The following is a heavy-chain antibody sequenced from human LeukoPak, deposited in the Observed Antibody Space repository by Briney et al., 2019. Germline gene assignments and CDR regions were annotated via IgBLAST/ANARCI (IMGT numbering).Heavy chain of an antibody. D-gene: IGHD4-11*01. CDR2: ISTYTGKT. CDR3: VRDAPQGYVTTTKGAGAV. Sequence: ASVTVSCTASGYKFTTFGISWVREAPGQGLEWMGWISTYTGKTNFAQKFQGRVTLTTDTSTNTAHMELRSLRSDDTAVYYCVRDAPQGYVTTTKGAGAVWGQGTLVTVSS. CDR1: GYKFTTFG. V-gene: IGHV1-18*01. J-gene: IGHJ4*02.